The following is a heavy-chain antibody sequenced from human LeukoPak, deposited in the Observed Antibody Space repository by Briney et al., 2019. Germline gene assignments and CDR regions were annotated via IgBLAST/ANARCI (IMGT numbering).Heavy chain of an antibody. D-gene: IGHD3-3*01. V-gene: IGHV4-4*07. CDR1: GDSISSYY. J-gene: IGHJ6*03. Sequence: SETLSLTCTVSGDSISSYYWSWIRQPAGKGLEWIGRIYTSGSTNYNPSLKSRVTMSVDTSKNQFSLKLSSVTAADTAVYYCARELFPPDYDFWSGYYSALGYYYYYYMDVWGKGTTVTVSS. CDR2: IYTSGST. CDR3: ARELFPPDYDFWSGYYSALGYYYYYYMDV.